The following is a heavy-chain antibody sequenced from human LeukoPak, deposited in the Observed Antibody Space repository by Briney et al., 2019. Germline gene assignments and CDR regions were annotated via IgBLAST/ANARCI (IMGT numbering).Heavy chain of an antibody. D-gene: IGHD3-10*01. V-gene: IGHV4-59*01. J-gene: IGHJ4*02. CDR1: GGSLSRYY. Sequence: SETLSLTCVVSGGSLSRYYWSWIRQPPGKGLEWIGNIYYSGSTNYNPSLKSRVTISVDTSKKQFSLKLTSVTAADTAVYYCAIGHQKRGQWGRGTLVTVSS. CDR3: AIGHQKRGQ. CDR2: IYYSGST.